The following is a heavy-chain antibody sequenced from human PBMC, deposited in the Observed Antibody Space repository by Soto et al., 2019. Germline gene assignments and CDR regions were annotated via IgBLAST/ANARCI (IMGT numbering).Heavy chain of an antibody. D-gene: IGHD3-22*01. CDR3: ARDYDSSGYPRYYFDY. CDR1: GFTFSFYA. CDR2: ISGSGGSP. V-gene: IGHV3-23*01. J-gene: IGHJ4*02. Sequence: PGGSLRLSCAASGFTFSFYAMNWVRQAPGKGLEWVSTISGSGGSPYYADSVKGRFTISRDNSKNTLYLQMNSLRAEDTAVYYCARDYDSSGYPRYYFDYWGQGTLVTVSS.